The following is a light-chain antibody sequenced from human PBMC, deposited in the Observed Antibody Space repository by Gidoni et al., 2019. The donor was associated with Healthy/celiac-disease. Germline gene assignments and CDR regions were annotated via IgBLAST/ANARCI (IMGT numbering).Light chain of an antibody. V-gene: IGKV3-11*01. CDR1: QSVSSY. CDR3: QQRSNWLLT. J-gene: IGKJ4*01. CDR2: DAS. Sequence: SVFTQSPATLSLSPGERATLSCRASQSVSSYLAWYQQKPGQAPRLLIYDASNRATGIPVRFSGSGFGTDFTLTISSLEPEDFAVYYCQQRSNWLLTFGGGTKVEIK.